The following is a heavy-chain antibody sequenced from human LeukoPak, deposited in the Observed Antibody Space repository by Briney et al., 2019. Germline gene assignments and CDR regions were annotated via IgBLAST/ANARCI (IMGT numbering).Heavy chain of an antibody. CDR2: INSGGNT. J-gene: IGHJ4*02. D-gene: IGHD4-17*01. Sequence: PGGSLRLSCAASGFFVNSTYMSWVRKAPGKGLEWVSVINSGGNTYYADSVKGRFTISRDISKTTLYLQMNILRAEDTAVYYCATGPVTIWGQGNLVTVSP. V-gene: IGHV3-53*01. CDR3: ATGPVTI. CDR1: GFFVNSTY.